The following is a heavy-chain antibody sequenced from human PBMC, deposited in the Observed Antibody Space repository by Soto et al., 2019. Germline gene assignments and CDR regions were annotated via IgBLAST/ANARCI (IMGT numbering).Heavy chain of an antibody. CDR3: AREGYYDILTGYSP. Sequence: SETLSLTCTVSGGSISSGGYYWSWIRQHPGKGLEWIGYIYYSGSTYYNPSLKSRVTISVDTSKNQFSLKLSSVTAADTAVYYCAREGYYDILTGYSPWGQGTLVTVSS. CDR1: GGSISSGGYY. D-gene: IGHD3-9*01. J-gene: IGHJ5*02. V-gene: IGHV4-31*03. CDR2: IYYSGST.